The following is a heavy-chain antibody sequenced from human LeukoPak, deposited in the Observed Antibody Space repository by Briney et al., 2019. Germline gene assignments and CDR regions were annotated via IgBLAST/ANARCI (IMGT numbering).Heavy chain of an antibody. D-gene: IGHD3-10*01. CDR1: GGSISSGGYY. CDR2: IYYSGST. CDR3: ARERSLWFGEFQLNYRMDV. J-gene: IGHJ6*02. Sequence: SETLSLTCTVSGGSISSGGYYWSWIRQHPGKGLEWIGYIYYSGSTYYNPSLKSRVTISVDTSKNQFSLKLSSVTAADTAVYYCARERSLWFGEFQLNYRMDVWGQGTTVTVSS. V-gene: IGHV4-31*03.